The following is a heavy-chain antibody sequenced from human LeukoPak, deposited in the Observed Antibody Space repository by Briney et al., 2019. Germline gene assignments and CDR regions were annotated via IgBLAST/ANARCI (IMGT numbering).Heavy chain of an antibody. CDR2: LYYSGST. Sequence: PSQTLSLTCTVSGGSISSGDYYWRWIRQPPGKGLEGIGYLYYSGSTYDNPSLKSRVTISVDTSKTQFSLKLSSVTAADTAVYYCAREDRVGSSSGLNYWGQGTLVTVSS. J-gene: IGHJ4*02. CDR1: GGSISSGDYY. D-gene: IGHD6-6*01. V-gene: IGHV4-30-4*08. CDR3: AREDRVGSSSGLNY.